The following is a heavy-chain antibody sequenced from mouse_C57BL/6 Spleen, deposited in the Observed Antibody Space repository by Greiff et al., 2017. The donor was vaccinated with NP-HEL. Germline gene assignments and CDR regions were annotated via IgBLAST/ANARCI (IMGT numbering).Heavy chain of an antibody. CDR3: ARDLYYDYDGWYFDV. V-gene: IGHV1-81*01. D-gene: IGHD2-4*01. Sequence: VQRVESGAELARPGASVKLSCKASGYTFTSYGISWVKQRTGQGLEWIGEIYPRSGNTYYNEKFKGKVTLTADKSSSTAYMELRSLTSEDSAVYFCARDLYYDYDGWYFDVWGTGTTVTVSS. CDR2: IYPRSGNT. CDR1: GYTFTSYG. J-gene: IGHJ1*03.